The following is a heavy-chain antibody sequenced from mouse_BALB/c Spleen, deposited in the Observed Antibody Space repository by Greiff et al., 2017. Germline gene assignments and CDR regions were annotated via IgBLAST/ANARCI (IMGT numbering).Heavy chain of an antibody. CDR2: IRLKSDNYAT. CDR1: GFTFSSYW. Sequence: EVQGVESGGGLVQPGGSMKLSCVASGFTFSSYWMSWVRQSPEKGLEWVAEIRLKSDNYATHYAESVKGKFTISRDDSKSRLYLQMNSLRAEDTGIYYCTSIYYHGGFDYWGQGTTLTVSS. V-gene: IGHV6-6*02. D-gene: IGHD2-1*01. CDR3: TSIYYHGGFDY. J-gene: IGHJ2*01.